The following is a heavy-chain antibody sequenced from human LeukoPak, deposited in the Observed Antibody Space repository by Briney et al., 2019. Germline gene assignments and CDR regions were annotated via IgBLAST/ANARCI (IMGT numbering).Heavy chain of an antibody. CDR3: ALSPYYDILTGPTLNLDY. CDR2: INPNSGGT. CDR1: GYTFTGYY. J-gene: IGHJ4*02. Sequence: ASVTVSFKASGYTFTGYYMHWVRQAPGQGLEWMGWINPNSGGTNYAQKFQGRVTMTRDTSISTAYIELSRLRSDDTAVYYCALSPYYDILTGPTLNLDYWGQGTLVTVSS. D-gene: IGHD3-9*01. V-gene: IGHV1-2*02.